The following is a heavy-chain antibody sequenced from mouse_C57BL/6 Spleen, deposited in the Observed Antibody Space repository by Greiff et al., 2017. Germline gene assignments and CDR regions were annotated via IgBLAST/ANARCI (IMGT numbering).Heavy chain of an antibody. CDR3: ARFYYGNWYFDV. J-gene: IGHJ1*03. D-gene: IGHD2-1*01. Sequence: EVQRVESGGGLVKPGGSLKLSCAASGFTFSSYALSWVRQTPEKRLEWVATISDGGSYTYYPDNVKGRFTISRDNAKNNLYLQMSHLKSEDTAMYYCARFYYGNWYFDVWGTGTTVTVSS. CDR2: ISDGGSYT. V-gene: IGHV5-4*01. CDR1: GFTFSSYA.